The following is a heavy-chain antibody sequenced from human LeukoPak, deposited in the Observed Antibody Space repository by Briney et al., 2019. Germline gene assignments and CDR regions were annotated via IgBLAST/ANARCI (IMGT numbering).Heavy chain of an antibody. CDR3: ARGLRFLEWLPSQNWFDP. Sequence: PSETLSLTCTVSGGSISSYYWSWIRQPPGKGLEWIGYIYYSGSTNYSPSLKSRVTISVDTSKNQFSLKLSSVTAADTAVYYCARGLRFLEWLPSQNWFDPWGQGTLVTVSS. J-gene: IGHJ5*02. D-gene: IGHD3-3*01. CDR2: IYYSGST. V-gene: IGHV4-59*12. CDR1: GGSISSYY.